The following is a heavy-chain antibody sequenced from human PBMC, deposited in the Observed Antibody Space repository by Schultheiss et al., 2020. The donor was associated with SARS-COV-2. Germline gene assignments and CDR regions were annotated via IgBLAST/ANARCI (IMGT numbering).Heavy chain of an antibody. D-gene: IGHD5-24*01. J-gene: IGHJ6*02. CDR3: VRGGGEMAPQDV. CDR1: GGTFSSYA. CDR2: IIPIFGTA. V-gene: IGHV1-69*13. Sequence: SVKVSCKASGGTFSSYAISWVRQAPGQGLEWMGGIIPIFGTANYAQKFQGRVTITADESTSTAYVELSSLRSEDTAVYYCVRGGGEMAPQDVWGQGTTVTVSS.